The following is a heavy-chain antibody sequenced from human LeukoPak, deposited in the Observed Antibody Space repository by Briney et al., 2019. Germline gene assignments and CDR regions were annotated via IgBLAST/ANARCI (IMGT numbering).Heavy chain of an antibody. J-gene: IGHJ4*02. CDR3: AREIAAAGTIFDY. V-gene: IGHV3-21*01. CDR1: GFTFSSYS. CDR2: ISSSSSYI. D-gene: IGHD6-13*01. Sequence: GGSLRLSCAASGFTFSSYSMNWVRQAPGKGLEWVSSISSSSSYIYYAYSVKGRFTISRDNAKNSLYLQMNSLRAEDTAVYYCAREIAAAGTIFDYWGQGTLVTVSS.